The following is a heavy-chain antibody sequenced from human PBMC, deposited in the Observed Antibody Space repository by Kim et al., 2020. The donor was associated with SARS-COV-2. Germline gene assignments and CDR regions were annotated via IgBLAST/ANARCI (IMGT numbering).Heavy chain of an antibody. CDR2: ISGSGGNT. V-gene: IGHV3-23*01. J-gene: IGHJ4*02. CDR3: AKALGTTRYFFDY. CDR1: GFTFSGYA. D-gene: IGHD3-9*01. Sequence: GGSLRLSCAASGFTFSGYAMSWVRQAPGKGLEWVSTISGSGGNTYYLDSVKGRFTISRDNSKNTLFLQMNSLRAEDTAVYYCAKALGTTRYFFDYWGQGTPVTAS.